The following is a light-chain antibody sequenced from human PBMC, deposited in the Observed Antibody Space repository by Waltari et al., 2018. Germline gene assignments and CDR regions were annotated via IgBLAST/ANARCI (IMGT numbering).Light chain of an antibody. J-gene: IGKJ1*01. Sequence: DVIMTQSPLSLPVTPGQAASMTCRSSQSLQHSNGNTYLSWFLQKPGQPPRRLIYKISNRDSGVPDRFSGSGSGTDFTLTISRVEAEDVRIYYCMQGTHFPRTFGQGTKVDIK. CDR2: KIS. CDR3: MQGTHFPRT. CDR1: QSLQHSNGNTY. V-gene: IGKV2-30*02.